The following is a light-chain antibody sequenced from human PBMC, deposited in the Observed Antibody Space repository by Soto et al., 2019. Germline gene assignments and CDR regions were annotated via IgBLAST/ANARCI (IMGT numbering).Light chain of an antibody. J-gene: IGLJ1*01. CDR1: SSDVGGYNY. Sequence: SALTQPAAVSGSPGQSITISCTGTSSDVGGYNYVSWYQQHPGKAPKLMIYEVSNRPSGVSIRFSGSKSGNTASLTISGLQAEDEADYYCGSYTSSSTLVFGTGTKVTVL. CDR3: GSYTSSSTLV. CDR2: EVS. V-gene: IGLV2-14*01.